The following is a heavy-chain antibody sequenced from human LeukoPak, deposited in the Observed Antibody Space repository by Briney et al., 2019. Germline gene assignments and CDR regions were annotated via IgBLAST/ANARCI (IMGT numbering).Heavy chain of an antibody. CDR2: IRYDGSNE. Sequence: GGSLRLSCAASGFTFSSYGMHWVRQAPGKGLEWVAVIRYDGSNECYADSVKGRFTISRDNSKHTLYLQMNSLRPEDTAVYYCAKEGYYYLDVWGKGTTVTISS. CDR3: AKEGYYYLDV. CDR1: GFTFSSYG. J-gene: IGHJ6*03. V-gene: IGHV3-30*02.